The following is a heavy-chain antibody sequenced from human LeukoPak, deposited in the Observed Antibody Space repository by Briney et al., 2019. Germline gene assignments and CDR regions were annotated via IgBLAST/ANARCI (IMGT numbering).Heavy chain of an antibody. V-gene: IGHV1-69*04. J-gene: IGHJ5*02. CDR2: IIPIFGIA. CDR1: GGTFSSYA. CDR3: ARGAMVGYDFWSGVNWFDP. Sequence: SVKASCKASGGTFSSYAISWVRQAPGQGLEWMGRIIPIFGIANYARKFQGRVTITADKSTSTAYMELSSLRSEDTAVYYCARGAMVGYDFWSGVNWFDPWGQGTLVTVSS. D-gene: IGHD3-3*01.